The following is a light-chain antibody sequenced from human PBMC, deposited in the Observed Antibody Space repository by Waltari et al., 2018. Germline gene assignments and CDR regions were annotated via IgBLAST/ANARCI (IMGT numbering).Light chain of an antibody. Sequence: DIQMTQSPSTLSGFVGDRVTITCRASQSIGNWLAWYQQKPGKAPKLLIYKTSTLESGVPSTFSGSGSGTEFTLTISSLQPEDFATYYCQQYSSYVTFGQGTEVEVK. V-gene: IGKV1-5*03. CDR2: KTS. CDR3: QQYSSYVT. J-gene: IGKJ1*01. CDR1: QSIGNW.